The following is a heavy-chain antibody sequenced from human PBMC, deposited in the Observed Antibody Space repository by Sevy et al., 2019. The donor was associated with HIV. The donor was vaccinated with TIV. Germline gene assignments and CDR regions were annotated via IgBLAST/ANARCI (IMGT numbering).Heavy chain of an antibody. V-gene: IGHV1-18*01. CDR1: GYTFTSYG. CDR3: ARDRNNYDGSGYPKGMDV. J-gene: IGHJ6*02. CDR2: ISAYNGNT. D-gene: IGHD3-22*01. Sequence: ASVKVSCKASGYTFTSYGITWVRQAPGQGLEWMGWISAYNGNTNYAQNLQGRVTMTTDTSTSTAYMKLRSLRSDDTAVYYCARDRNNYDGSGYPKGMDVWGQGTTVTVSS.